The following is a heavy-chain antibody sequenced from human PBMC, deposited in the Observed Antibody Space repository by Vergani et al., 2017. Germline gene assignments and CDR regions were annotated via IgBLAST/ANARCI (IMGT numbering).Heavy chain of an antibody. D-gene: IGHD2-2*01. V-gene: IGHV3-23*01. Sequence: EVQLLESGGGLVQPGGSLRLSCAASGFTFSSYAMSWVRQAPGKGLEWGSAISGSGGNTDYTDSVKSRFTISRDNSKNTLYLQMNSLRAEDTAVYYCARLPYIVVVPHANNYMDVWGKGTTVTVSS. CDR1: GFTFSSYA. CDR2: ISGSGGNT. CDR3: ARLPYIVVVPHANNYMDV. J-gene: IGHJ6*03.